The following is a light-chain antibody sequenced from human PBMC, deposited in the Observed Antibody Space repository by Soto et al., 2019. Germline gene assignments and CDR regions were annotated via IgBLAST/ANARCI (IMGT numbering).Light chain of an antibody. CDR1: QSVSNKY. V-gene: IGKV3-20*01. J-gene: IGKJ2*01. CDR3: QQYGSSPRST. Sequence: EVVLTQSPGTLSLSPGERATLSCRASQSVSNKYLAWHQQKPGQAPRLLSLGSSDRATGIPDRFSGSGSGTDFSITISRVEPADFAVYYCQQYGSSPRSTFGKGTKLEIK. CDR2: GSS.